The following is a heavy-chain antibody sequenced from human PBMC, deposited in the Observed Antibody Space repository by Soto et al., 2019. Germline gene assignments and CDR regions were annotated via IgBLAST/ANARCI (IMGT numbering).Heavy chain of an antibody. Sequence: EVPLLESGGGLVQPGGSLRLSCAASGFTFSSYATTWVRQAPGMGLEWVSSISESGGTTYDADSVKGRFTISRDNSKNTLYLQMNSLRAEDTAVYYCAKVAIAGGYWYLDLWGRGTLVTVSS. CDR1: GFTFSSYA. J-gene: IGHJ2*01. V-gene: IGHV3-23*01. CDR3: AKVAIAGGYWYLDL. CDR2: ISESGGTT. D-gene: IGHD1-26*01.